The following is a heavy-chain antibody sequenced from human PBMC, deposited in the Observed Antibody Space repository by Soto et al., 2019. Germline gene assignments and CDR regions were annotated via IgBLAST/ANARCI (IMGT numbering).Heavy chain of an antibody. CDR3: ARQRLSGSYPTYFDY. J-gene: IGHJ4*02. Sequence: PSETLSLTCTVSGGSISSYYWSWIRQPPGKGLEWIGYIYYSGSTNYNPSLKSRVTISVDTSKNQFSLKLSSVTAADTAVYYCARQRLSGSYPTYFDYWGQGTLVTVSS. CDR1: GGSISSYY. D-gene: IGHD1-26*01. V-gene: IGHV4-59*08. CDR2: IYYSGST.